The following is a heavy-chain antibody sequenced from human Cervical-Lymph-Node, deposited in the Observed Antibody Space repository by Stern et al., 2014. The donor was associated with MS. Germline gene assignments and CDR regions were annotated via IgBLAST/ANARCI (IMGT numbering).Heavy chain of an antibody. Sequence: VQLVESGGGLVQPGGSLRLSCAATEFTFSNYWMHWVRQVPGRGLVWVSRISSDGSNPMYVDSVRGRFTISRDNAKNTLYLQMNTLRAEDTAVYYCASGDNYDALHIWGQGTMVTVSS. CDR2: ISSDGSNP. J-gene: IGHJ3*02. V-gene: IGHV3-74*02. CDR3: ASGDNYDALHI. D-gene: IGHD5-24*01. CDR1: EFTFSNYW.